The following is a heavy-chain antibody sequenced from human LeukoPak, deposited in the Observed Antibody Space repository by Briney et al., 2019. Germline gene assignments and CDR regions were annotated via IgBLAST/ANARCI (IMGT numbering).Heavy chain of an antibody. V-gene: IGHV5-51*01. D-gene: IGHD6-19*01. CDR1: GYSFTTYW. CDR2: IWPTDSNT. CDR3: VRRGIEVAGIDQ. Sequence: GESLKISCKTSGYSFTTYWIGWVRQMPGKGLEWMGIIWPTDSNTRYSPSFQGQVTISADRSISTAYLQWSSLKASDSAMYYCVRRGIEVAGIDQWGQGTLVTVFS. J-gene: IGHJ4*02.